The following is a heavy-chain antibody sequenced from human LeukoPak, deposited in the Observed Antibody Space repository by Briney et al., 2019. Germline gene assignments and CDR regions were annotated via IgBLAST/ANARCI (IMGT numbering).Heavy chain of an antibody. J-gene: IGHJ3*01. CDR1: GFTFRNYA. D-gene: IGHD4-17*01. CDR3: TKDPNGDYVGAFDF. V-gene: IGHV3-23*01. Sequence: GGSLRLSCAASGFTFRNYAMHWVRQVPGKGLEWVAAITSSDGGTHYADSVKGRFTISRDNSKSTLYLQMSSLRAEDTAVYYCTKDPNGDYVGAFDFWGQGTMVTVSS. CDR2: ITSSDGGT.